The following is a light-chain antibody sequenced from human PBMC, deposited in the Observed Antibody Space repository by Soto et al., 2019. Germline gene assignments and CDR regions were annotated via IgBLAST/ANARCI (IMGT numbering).Light chain of an antibody. CDR2: DVT. CDR1: SRDVGAYNL. CDR3: CSFAGRPNSYV. J-gene: IGLJ1*01. V-gene: IGLV2-23*02. Sequence: QSALTQPASVSGSPGHSVTISCTGTSRDVGAYNLVSWYQQHPGKAPQLIIYDVTQRPSGVSSRFSGSRSGFTASLTISGLQAEDEAEYFCCSFAGRPNSYVFGSGTKVTVL.